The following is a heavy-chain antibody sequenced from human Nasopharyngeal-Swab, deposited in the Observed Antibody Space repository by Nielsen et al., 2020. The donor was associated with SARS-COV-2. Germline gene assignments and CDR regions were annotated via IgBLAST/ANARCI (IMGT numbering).Heavy chain of an antibody. V-gene: IGHV3-33*08. CDR3: TRGLQWVLWF. CDR2: IWHDGSNK. D-gene: IGHD4-11*01. CDR1: GLTFSSYG. J-gene: IGHJ4*02. Sequence: GESLKISCAASGLTFSSYGFHWVRQAPGKGLEWVALIWHDGSNKYYADSVKGRFTISRDNSKNILYLQMDSLVAEDTAVYYCTRGLQWVLWFWGQGTLVTVSS.